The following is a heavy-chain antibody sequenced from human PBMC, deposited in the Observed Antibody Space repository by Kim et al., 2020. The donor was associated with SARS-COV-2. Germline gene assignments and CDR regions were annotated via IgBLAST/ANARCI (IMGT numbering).Heavy chain of an antibody. V-gene: IGHV3-7*04. J-gene: IGHJ4*02. CDR3: ARGWGSLPD. D-gene: IGHD3-16*01. CDR2: GREK. Sequence: GREKYYRDSVKGRFTISRDNAKNSLYLQMNSLRVEDTAVYYCARGWGSLPDWGQGTLVTVSS.